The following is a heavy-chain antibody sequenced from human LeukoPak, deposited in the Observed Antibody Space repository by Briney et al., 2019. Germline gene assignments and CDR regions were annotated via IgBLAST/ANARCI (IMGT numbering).Heavy chain of an antibody. J-gene: IGHJ4*02. D-gene: IGHD6-19*01. Sequence: GGSLGLSCAASGFTFSSYGMHWVRQAPGKGLEWVAFIRYDGSNKYYADSVKARFTLSRDNSKNTMYLQMNTLRAEDTAVYYCATGYSSGWYYFDYWGQGTLVTVSS. CDR3: ATGYSSGWYYFDY. CDR2: IRYDGSNK. V-gene: IGHV3-30*02. CDR1: GFTFSSYG.